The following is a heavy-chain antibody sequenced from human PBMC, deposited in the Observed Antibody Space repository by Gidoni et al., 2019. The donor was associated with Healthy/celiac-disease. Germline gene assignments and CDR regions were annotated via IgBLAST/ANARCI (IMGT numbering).Heavy chain of an antibody. D-gene: IGHD2-2*01. J-gene: IGHJ6*02. CDR2: RSEDGSNK. CDR1: GFTFISYA. CDR3: ARAGIVVVPAANDGPYYYYYGMDV. V-gene: IGHV3-30-3*01. Sequence: QVQLVESGGGVVQPGRSLRLSCAASGFTFISYAMPCVPQAPGKGLEWVAVRSEDGSNKYYADSVKGRFTISRDNSKNTLYLQMNSLRAEDTAVYYCARAGIVVVPAANDGPYYYYYGMDVWGQGTTVTVSS.